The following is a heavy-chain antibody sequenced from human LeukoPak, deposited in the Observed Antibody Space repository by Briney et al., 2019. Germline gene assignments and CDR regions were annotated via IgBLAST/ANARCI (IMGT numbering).Heavy chain of an antibody. CDR2: IYTSGST. J-gene: IGHJ2*01. Sequence: SETLSLTCTVSGGSISSGSYYWSWIRQPAGKGLEWIGRIYTSGSTNYNPSLKSRVTISVDTSKNQFSLKLSSVTAADTAVYYCARDPAIFGVVPWYFDLWGRGTLVTVSS. D-gene: IGHD3-3*01. V-gene: IGHV4-61*02. CDR1: GGSISSGSYY. CDR3: ARDPAIFGVVPWYFDL.